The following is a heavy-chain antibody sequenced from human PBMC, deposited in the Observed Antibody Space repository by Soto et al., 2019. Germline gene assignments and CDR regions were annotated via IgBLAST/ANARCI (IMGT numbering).Heavy chain of an antibody. CDR3: ARAGDYYDRSGFYPGMGGLDP. J-gene: IGHJ5*02. CDR1: GFTFSSYS. D-gene: IGHD3-22*01. CDR2: ISSSSSYI. V-gene: IGHV3-21*01. Sequence: GGSLRLSCAASGFTFSSYSINWVRQAPGKGLEWVSSISSSSSYIYYADSVKGRFTITRDTSASTAYMELSSLTSEDTAVYYCARAGDYYDRSGFYPGMGGLDPWGQGTLVTVSS.